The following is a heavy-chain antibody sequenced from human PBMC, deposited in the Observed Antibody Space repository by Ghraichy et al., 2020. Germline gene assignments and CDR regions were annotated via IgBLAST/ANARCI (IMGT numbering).Heavy chain of an antibody. J-gene: IGHJ4*02. CDR3: ATDRYYYDGSVVRCDS. CDR1: GFIFSSHG. CDR2: IRYGGSNK. D-gene: IGHD3-22*01. Sequence: GGSLRLSCAASGFIFSSHGMHWVRQAPGKGLEWVAFIRYGGSNKYYADSVKGRFTISRDNSKNTLYLQMDSLRPEDTAVYYCATDRYYYDGSVVRCDSWGQGTLVTVSS. V-gene: IGHV3-30*02.